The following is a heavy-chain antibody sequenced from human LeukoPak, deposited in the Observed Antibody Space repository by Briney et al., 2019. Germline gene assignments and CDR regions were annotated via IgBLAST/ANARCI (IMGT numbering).Heavy chain of an antibody. CDR1: GDSITSRSY. V-gene: IGHV4-59*11. CDR3: ARDHGAGTLYYYYGMDV. Sequence: SETLSLTCTVSGDSITSRSYWSWIRQPPGKGLEWIGYLRHSGNTNHNSSFRGRVTFSLDTSKNQFSLILRSVTAADTAVYYCARDHGAGTLYYYYGMDVWGQGTTVTVSS. D-gene: IGHD5-24*01. J-gene: IGHJ6*02. CDR2: LRHSGNT.